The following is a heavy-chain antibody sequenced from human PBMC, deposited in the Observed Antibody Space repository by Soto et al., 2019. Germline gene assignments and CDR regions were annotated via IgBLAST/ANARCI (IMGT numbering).Heavy chain of an antibody. D-gene: IGHD1-26*01. V-gene: IGHV3-23*01. CDR3: AKHSGSYGLDYYYYGMDV. CDR1: GFTFSSYA. Sequence: GGSLRLSCAASGFTFSSYAMSWVRQAPGKGLEWVSAISGSGGSTYYADSVKGRFTISRDNSKNTLYLQMNSLRAEDTAVYYCAKHSGSYGLDYYYYGMDVWGQGTTVTVSS. CDR2: ISGSGGST. J-gene: IGHJ6*02.